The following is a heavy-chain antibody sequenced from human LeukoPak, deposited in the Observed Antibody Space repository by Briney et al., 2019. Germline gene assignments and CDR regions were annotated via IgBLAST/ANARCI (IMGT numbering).Heavy chain of an antibody. CDR2: ISGSGDTI. CDR3: VSAYGGLLDY. D-gene: IGHD3-16*01. V-gene: IGHV3-48*03. J-gene: IGHJ4*02. Sequence: GGSVTLSCAASRFTFNAYEMKWLRPAPRKGREGLSYISGSGDTIYYAESVKGRFTISRDNAKNSLYLQMSSLRAEDTAVYYCVSAYGGLLDYWGQGTLVTVSS. CDR1: RFTFNAYE.